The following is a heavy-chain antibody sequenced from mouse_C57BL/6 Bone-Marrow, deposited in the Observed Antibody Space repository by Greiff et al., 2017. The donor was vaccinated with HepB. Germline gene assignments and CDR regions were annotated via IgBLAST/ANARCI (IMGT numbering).Heavy chain of an antibody. Sequence: EVMLVESGGGLVKPGGSLKLSCAASGFTFSSYAMSWVRQTPEKRLEWVATISDGGSYTYYPDNVKGRFTISRDNAKNTLYLQMSSLRSEDTALYYCARHGGYAMDYWGQGTSVTVSS. CDR3: ARHGGYAMDY. CDR1: GFTFSSYA. V-gene: IGHV5-4*03. CDR2: ISDGGSYT. J-gene: IGHJ4*01.